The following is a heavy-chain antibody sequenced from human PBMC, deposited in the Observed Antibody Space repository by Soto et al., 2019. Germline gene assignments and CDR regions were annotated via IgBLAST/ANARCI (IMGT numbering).Heavy chain of an antibody. V-gene: IGHV1-69*13. J-gene: IGHJ3*02. CDR2: FIPIFDAA. D-gene: IGHD3-10*01. CDR3: ARKAESYGFDI. Sequence: QVQLVQSGAEVKKPGASVKVSCKASGGTFSNYAINWVRQAPGQGLEWMGGFIPIFDAANYAQNFRGRVTITADEATSTDYMELSGLRSEDTAMYYCARKAESYGFDIWGQGTLVTVSS. CDR1: GGTFSNYA.